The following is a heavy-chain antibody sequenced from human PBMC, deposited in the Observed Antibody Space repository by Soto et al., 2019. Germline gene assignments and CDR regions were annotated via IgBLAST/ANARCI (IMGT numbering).Heavy chain of an antibody. CDR1: GYTFTSYD. V-gene: IGHV1-8*01. CDR3: AREKGGWFDP. Sequence: GASVKVSCKASGYTFTSYDINWVRQATGQGLEWMGWMNPNSGDTVYAQKFQGRVTMTRNTSISTAYMELSSLRFEDTAVYYCAREKGGWFDPWGQGTLVTVSS. CDR2: MNPNSGDT. D-gene: IGHD3-16*01. J-gene: IGHJ5*02.